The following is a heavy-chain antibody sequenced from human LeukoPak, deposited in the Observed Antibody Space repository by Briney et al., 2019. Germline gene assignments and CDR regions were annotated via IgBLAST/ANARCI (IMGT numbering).Heavy chain of an antibody. CDR3: AKDLLNWASFDY. J-gene: IGHJ4*02. D-gene: IGHD7-27*01. CDR1: GFTFSSYG. V-gene: IGHV3-33*03. CDR2: IWYDGSNK. Sequence: GRSPRLSCAASGFTFSSYGMHWVRQAPGKGLEWVAVIWYDGSNKYYADSVKGRFTISRDNAKNSLYLQMNSLRAEDTAVYYCAKDLLNWASFDYWGQGTLVTVSS.